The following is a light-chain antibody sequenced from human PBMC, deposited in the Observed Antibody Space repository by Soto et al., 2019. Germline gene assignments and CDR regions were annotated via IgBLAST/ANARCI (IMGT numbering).Light chain of an antibody. CDR1: QSISTY. J-gene: IGKJ4*01. V-gene: IGKV1-39*01. CDR3: QQSYTSPVT. Sequence: DIQMTQSPFSLSASVGDRVTITCRASQSISTYLNWYEQKPGKAPNLLIYGASTLQSGVPSRFSGGGSGTYFTLTISGLQPEDFGSYYCQQSYTSPVTFGGGTKVDIK. CDR2: GAS.